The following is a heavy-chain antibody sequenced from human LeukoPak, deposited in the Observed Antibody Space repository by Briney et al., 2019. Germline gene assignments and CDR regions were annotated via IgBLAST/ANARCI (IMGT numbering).Heavy chain of an antibody. CDR1: GFTFDDYA. Sequence: GRSLRLSCAASGFTFDDYAMHWVRQAPGKGLEWVSGISWNSGSIGYADSVKGRFTISRDNAKNSLYLQMNSLRAEDTALYYCAKDITPLPNDAFDIWGQGTMVTVSS. D-gene: IGHD1-14*01. CDR3: AKDITPLPNDAFDI. V-gene: IGHV3-9*01. J-gene: IGHJ3*02. CDR2: ISWNSGSI.